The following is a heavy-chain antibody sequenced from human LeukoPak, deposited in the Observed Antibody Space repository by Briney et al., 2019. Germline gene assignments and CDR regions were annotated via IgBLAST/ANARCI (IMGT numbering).Heavy chain of an antibody. V-gene: IGHV1-69*04. CDR1: GGTFSSYA. J-gene: IGHJ4*02. Sequence: ASVKVSCKASGGTFSSYAISWVRQAPGQGLEWMGRIIPILGIANYAQKFQGRVTITADKSTSTAYMELISLRSEDTAVYYCARFEEYSGYEELHYWGQGTLVTVSS. CDR2: IIPILGIA. CDR3: ARFEEYSGYEELHY. D-gene: IGHD5-12*01.